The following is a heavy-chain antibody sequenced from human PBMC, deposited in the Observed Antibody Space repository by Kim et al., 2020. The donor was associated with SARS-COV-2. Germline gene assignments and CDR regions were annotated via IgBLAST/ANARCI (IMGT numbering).Heavy chain of an antibody. J-gene: IGHJ4*02. V-gene: IGHV3-23*01. D-gene: IGHD2-21*02. Sequence: ADSVKGRFTISRDKSKNTLYLQMNSRRAEDTAVFYCARTRGGGDWTHFDYWGQGALVTVSS. CDR3: ARTRGGGDWTHFDY.